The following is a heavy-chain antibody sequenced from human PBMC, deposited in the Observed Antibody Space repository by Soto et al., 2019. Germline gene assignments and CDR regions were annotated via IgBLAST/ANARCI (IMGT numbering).Heavy chain of an antibody. J-gene: IGHJ4*02. D-gene: IGHD3-3*01. V-gene: IGHV1-69*06. CDR2: IIPIFGTA. CDR1: GGTFSSYA. Sequence: QVQLVQSGAEVKKPGSSVKVSCKASGGTFSSYAISWVRQAPGQGLEWMGGIIPIFGTANYAQKFQGRVTITADKSTSTAYIELSSLRSEDTAVYYCARDPTANYDFWSGYFDYWGQGTLVTVSS. CDR3: ARDPTANYDFWSGYFDY.